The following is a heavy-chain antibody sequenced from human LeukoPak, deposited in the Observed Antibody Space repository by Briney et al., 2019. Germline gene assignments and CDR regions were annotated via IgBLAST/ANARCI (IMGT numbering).Heavy chain of an antibody. CDR2: IYHSGST. CDR1: GYSISSGYY. CDR3: ATEAVTLPREFDY. J-gene: IGHJ4*02. V-gene: IGHV4-38-2*02. Sequence: PSETLSLTCTVSGYSISSGYYWGWIRQPPGKGLEWIGSIYHSGSTYYNPSLKSRVTISVDTSKNQFSLKVSSVTAADTAVYYCATEAVTLPREFDYWGQGTLVTVSS. D-gene: IGHD1-14*01.